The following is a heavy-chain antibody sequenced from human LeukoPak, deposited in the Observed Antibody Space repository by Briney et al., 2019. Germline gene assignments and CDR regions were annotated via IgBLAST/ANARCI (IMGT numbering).Heavy chain of an antibody. CDR1: GGSFSGYY. D-gene: IGHD3-16*01. V-gene: IGHV4-34*01. CDR2: IYNSGTT. CDR3: ARARGSAGGFDP. J-gene: IGHJ5*02. Sequence: SETLSLTCAVYGGSFSGYYWSWIRQPPGKGLEWIGYIYNSGTTNYNPSLRSRVTISVDTSKNLLSLKLSSVTAADTAVYYCARARGSAGGFDPWGQGTLVTVSS.